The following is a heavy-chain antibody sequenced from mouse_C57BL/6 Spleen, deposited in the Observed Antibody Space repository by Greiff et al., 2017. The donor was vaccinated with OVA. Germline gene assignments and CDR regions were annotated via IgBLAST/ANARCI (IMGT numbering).Heavy chain of an antibody. Sequence: VKLQESGAELVRPGTSVKLSCKASGYTFTSYWMHWVKQRPGQGLEWIGVIDPSDSYTNYNQKFKGKATLTVDTSSSTAYMQLSSLTSEDSAVYYCARSVITTVVEGYFDVWGTGTTVTVSS. CDR3: ARSVITTVVEGYFDV. CDR1: GYTFTSYW. J-gene: IGHJ1*03. CDR2: IDPSDSYT. D-gene: IGHD1-1*01. V-gene: IGHV1-59*01.